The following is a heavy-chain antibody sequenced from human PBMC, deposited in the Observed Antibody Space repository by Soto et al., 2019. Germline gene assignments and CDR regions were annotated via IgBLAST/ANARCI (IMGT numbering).Heavy chain of an antibody. D-gene: IGHD3-10*01. V-gene: IGHV1-3*01. J-gene: IGHJ4*02. Sequence: QVQLVQSVAEVKKPGASVKVSCKASGYTFTSYAMQWVRQAPGKRLEWMGWINAGNGNTKYSQRFQGRVTITRDTSARTASMALSSLRSEDKAVYYCARAPGGPGSYGQYWGQGTLVTVSS. CDR3: ARAPGGPGSYGQY. CDR1: GYTFTSYA. CDR2: INAGNGNT.